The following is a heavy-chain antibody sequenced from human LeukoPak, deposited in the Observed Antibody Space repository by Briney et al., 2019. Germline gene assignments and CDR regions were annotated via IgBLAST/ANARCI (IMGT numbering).Heavy chain of an antibody. CDR2: TYYRSKWYN. CDR1: GDSVSSNSAA. J-gene: IGHJ4*02. V-gene: IGHV6-1*01. Sequence: SQTLSLTCAISGDSVSSNSAAWNWIRQSPSRGLEWLGRTYYRSKWYNDYAVSVKRRITINPDTSKNQFSLQLNSVTPEDTAVYYCARGRITFGGVIGTFDCWGQGTLVTVSS. D-gene: IGHD3-16*02. CDR3: ARGRITFGGVIGTFDC.